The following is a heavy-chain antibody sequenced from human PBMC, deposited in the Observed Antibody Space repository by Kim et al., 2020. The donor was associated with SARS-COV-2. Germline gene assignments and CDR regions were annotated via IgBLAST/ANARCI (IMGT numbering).Heavy chain of an antibody. CDR1: GYTFTSYA. J-gene: IGHJ4*02. D-gene: IGHD6-13*01. CDR2: INTNTGNP. Sequence: ASVKVSCKASGYTFTSYAMNWVRQAPGQGLEWMGWINTNTGNPTYAQGFTGRFVFSLDTSVSTAYLQISSLKAEDTAVYYCARGNLAWPGIAAAGTLGDYWGQGTLVTVSS. V-gene: IGHV7-4-1*02. CDR3: ARGNLAWPGIAAAGTLGDY.